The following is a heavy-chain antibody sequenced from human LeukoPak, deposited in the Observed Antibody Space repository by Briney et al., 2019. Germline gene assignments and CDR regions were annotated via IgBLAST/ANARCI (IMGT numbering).Heavy chain of an antibody. J-gene: IGHJ6*03. D-gene: IGHD2-2*01. CDR2: ISYDGSNK. CDR3: ARDLTSSRDWDYYYYYYMDV. CDR1: GFTFSSYG. Sequence: GGSLRLSCAASGFTFSSYGMHWARQAPGKGLEWVAVISYDGSNKYYADSVKGRFTISRDNSKNTLYLQMNSLRAEDTAVYYCARDLTSSRDWDYYYYYYMDVWGKGTTVTVSS. V-gene: IGHV3-30*03.